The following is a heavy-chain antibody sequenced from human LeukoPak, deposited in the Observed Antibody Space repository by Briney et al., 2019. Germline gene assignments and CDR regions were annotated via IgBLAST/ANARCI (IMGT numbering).Heavy chain of an antibody. Sequence: GGSLRLSCAASGPIFSTYSMTWVRQAPGKGLEWVAGISASEYTYYGDSVKGRFTISRDNSKNTLYLQLNNLRDEDTAIYYCAKDGGLGGVPVDVFDIWGQGTMVTVSS. CDR1: GPIFSTYS. CDR3: AKDGGLGGVPVDVFDI. D-gene: IGHD3-16*01. J-gene: IGHJ3*02. CDR2: ISASEYT. V-gene: IGHV3-23*01.